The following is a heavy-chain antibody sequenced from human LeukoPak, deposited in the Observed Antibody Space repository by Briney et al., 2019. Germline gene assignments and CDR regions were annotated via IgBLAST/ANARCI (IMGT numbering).Heavy chain of an antibody. J-gene: IGHJ3*02. D-gene: IGHD1-7*01. Sequence: GGSLRLSCTASGFTFSRCSMNWVRQAPGKGLEWVSSISSSSGHIFYADSVKGRFTISRDNAKNSLYLQMNSLRAEDTAVYYCARGGTGATRDDTFDIWGQGAMVTVSS. V-gene: IGHV3-21*01. CDR2: ISSSSGHI. CDR3: ARGGTGATRDDTFDI. CDR1: GFTFSRCS.